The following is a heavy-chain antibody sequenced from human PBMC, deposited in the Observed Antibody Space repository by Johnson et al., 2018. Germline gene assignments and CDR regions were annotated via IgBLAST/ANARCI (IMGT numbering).Heavy chain of an antibody. V-gene: IGHV3-9*01. CDR3: AKDGTWVADYYYYYMDV. CDR2: ISWNSGSI. CDR1: GFTFDDYA. Sequence: VQLVQSGGGLVQFGGSLRLSCAASGFTFDDYAMHWVRQAPGKGLEWVSGISWNSGSIGYADSVKGRFTISRDNAKNSLYLQMNSLGAADTASYYCAKDGTWVADYYYYYMDVWGKGTTVTVSS. J-gene: IGHJ6*03. D-gene: IGHD1-26*01.